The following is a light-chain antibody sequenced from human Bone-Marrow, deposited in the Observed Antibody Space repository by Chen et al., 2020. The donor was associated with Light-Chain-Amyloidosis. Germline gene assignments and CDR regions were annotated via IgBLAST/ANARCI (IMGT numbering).Light chain of an antibody. CDR2: DAS. CDR3: QQRTNWLT. J-gene: IGKJ4*01. CDR1: QSVGNY. Sequence: EIVLTQSPATLSLSPGERATLSYRASQSVGNYLAWYQQKPGQAPRLLIYDASNRATGIPARFSGSGSGTDFTRTISSLEPEDFAVYYCQQRTNWLTFGGGTRVEI. V-gene: IGKV3-11*01.